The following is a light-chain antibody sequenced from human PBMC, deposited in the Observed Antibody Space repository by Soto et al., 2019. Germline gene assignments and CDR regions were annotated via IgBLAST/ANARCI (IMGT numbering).Light chain of an antibody. V-gene: IGKV3-11*01. J-gene: IGKJ4*01. CDR2: DAS. CDR3: QQRSNWPRA. Sequence: TQSPTSLSSCFLDIITLSCRASQSIGTYLAWYQHKPGQAPRLLIFDASNRATGIPARFSGSGSGTDFTLTISSLEPEDFAVYYCQQRSNWPRAFGGGTKVDIK. CDR1: QSIGTY.